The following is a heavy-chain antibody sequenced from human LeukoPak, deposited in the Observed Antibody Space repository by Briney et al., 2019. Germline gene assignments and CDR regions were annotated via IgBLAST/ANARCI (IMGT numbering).Heavy chain of an antibody. CDR3: TKMVPLRFYDTSGQTY. V-gene: IGHV3-30*02. J-gene: IGHJ4*02. CDR1: GFSFSSYG. Sequence: GGSLRLSCVASGFSFSSYGMNWVRQAPGKGLEWVAFIQFDGSNIFYGDSVKGRFTVSRDNLQKTLYLQMDGLRAEDTAVYYCTKMVPLRFYDTSGQTYWGQGNLVIVSS. CDR2: IQFDGSNI. D-gene: IGHD2/OR15-2a*01.